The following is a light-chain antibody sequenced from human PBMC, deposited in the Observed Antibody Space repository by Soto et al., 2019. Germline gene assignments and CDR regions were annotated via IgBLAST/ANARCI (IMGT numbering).Light chain of an antibody. V-gene: IGKV3-15*01. J-gene: IGKJ2*01. CDR1: QNLGSS. CDR2: GGS. CDR3: QQYNYWPPYT. Sequence: EVVMTQSTATLSASPGERVTLSCRASQNLGSSLAWYQQRPGQAPRLLLYGGSTRATGIPARFSGSGSGTEFTGTIISLQSEDFAVYYCQQYNYWPPYTFGQGTNLEF.